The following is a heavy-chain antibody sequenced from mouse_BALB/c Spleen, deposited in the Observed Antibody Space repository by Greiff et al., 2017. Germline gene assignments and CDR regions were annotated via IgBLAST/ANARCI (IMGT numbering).Heavy chain of an antibody. D-gene: IGHD2-14*01. CDR2: IWSDGST. V-gene: IGHV2-6-2*01. CDR1: GFSLTSYG. CDR3: ARVDYYRYDGFAY. J-gene: IGHJ3*01. Sequence: VKLMESGPDLVAPSQSLSITCTVSGFSLTSYGVHWVRQPPGKGLEWLVVIWSDGSTTYNSALKSRLSISKDNSKSQVFLKMNSLQTDDTAMYYCARVDYYRYDGFAYWGQGTLVTVSA.